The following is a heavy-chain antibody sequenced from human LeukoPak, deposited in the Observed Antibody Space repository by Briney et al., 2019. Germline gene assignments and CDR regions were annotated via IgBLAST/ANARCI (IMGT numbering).Heavy chain of an antibody. Sequence: SETLSLTCAVYGGSFSGYYWSWIRQPPGKGLEWIGEINHSGSTNYNPSLKSRDTISVDTSKNQFSLKLSSVTAADTAVYYCARGMDDFWSGTPHDYWGQGTLVTASS. J-gene: IGHJ4*02. CDR2: INHSGST. V-gene: IGHV4-34*01. D-gene: IGHD3-3*01. CDR3: ARGMDDFWSGTPHDY. CDR1: GGSFSGYY.